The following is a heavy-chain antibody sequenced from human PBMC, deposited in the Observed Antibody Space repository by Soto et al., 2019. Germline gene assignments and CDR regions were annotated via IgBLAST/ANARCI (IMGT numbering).Heavy chain of an antibody. CDR1: GYTFTGYY. CDR3: AREGGSPPENGFDP. J-gene: IGHJ5*02. Sequence: ASVKVSCKASGYTFTGYYMHCVRQAPGQGLEWMGWINPNSGGTNYAQKFQGWVTMTRDTSISTAYMELSRLRSDDTAVYYCAREGGSPPENGFDPWGQGTLVTVSS. V-gene: IGHV1-2*04. CDR2: INPNSGGT. D-gene: IGHD3-16*01.